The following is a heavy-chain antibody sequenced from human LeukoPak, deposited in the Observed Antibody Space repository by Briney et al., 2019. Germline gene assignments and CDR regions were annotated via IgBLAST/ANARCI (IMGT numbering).Heavy chain of an antibody. V-gene: IGHV3-23*01. CDR3: AKRRSPMVRGVNVDY. D-gene: IGHD3-10*01. CDR2: ISGTGGST. CDR1: GFRFNNFV. Sequence: LPGGSLRLSCAASGFRFNNFVMNWVRQAPGKGLEWVSSISGTGGSTNYADSVKGRFTISRDNSKNTLYLQMNSLRAEDTAVYYCAKRRSPMVRGVNVDYWGQGTLVTVSS. J-gene: IGHJ4*02.